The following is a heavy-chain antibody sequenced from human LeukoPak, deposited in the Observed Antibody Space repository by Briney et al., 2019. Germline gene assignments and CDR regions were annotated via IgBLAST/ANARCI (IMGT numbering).Heavy chain of an antibody. CDR2: VKGDGSDT. D-gene: IGHD3-16*01. CDR3: ARDPSGGRPDY. J-gene: IGHJ4*02. Sequence: GGSLRLSCAASGFTFSTYRMHWVRHAPGERPVWVSRVKGDGSDTKYADSVKGRFTISRDNGENTLYLQMNSLRAEDTAVYYCARDPSGGRPDYWGQGTLVTVSS. V-gene: IGHV3-74*03. CDR1: GFTFSTYR.